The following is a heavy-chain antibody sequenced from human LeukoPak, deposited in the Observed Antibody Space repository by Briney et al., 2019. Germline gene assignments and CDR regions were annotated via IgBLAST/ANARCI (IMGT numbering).Heavy chain of an antibody. CDR1: GFTFSSYA. CDR2: ISGRGGST. V-gene: IGHV3-23*01. CDR3: AKARGQQVAFDY. Sequence: GGSLRPSCAASGFTFSSYAMRWVRQAPGKGLEWVSAISGRGGSTYYADSVKGRFTISRDNSKNTLYLQMNSLRAEDTAVYYCAKARGQQVAFDYWGQGTLVTVSS. D-gene: IGHD6-13*01. J-gene: IGHJ4*02.